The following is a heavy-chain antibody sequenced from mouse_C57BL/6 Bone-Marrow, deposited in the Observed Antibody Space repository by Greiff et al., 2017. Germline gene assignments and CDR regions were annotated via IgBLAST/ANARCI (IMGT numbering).Heavy chain of an antibody. CDR1: GYTFTSYW. J-gene: IGHJ4*01. Sequence: QVQLQQPGAELVKPGASVKLSCKASGYTFTSYWMQWVKQRPGQGLEWIGEIDPSDSYTNYNQRFKGKATLPVDTSSSTAYMQLSSLTSEDSAVYYCARYYDYDLYAMDYWGQGTSVTVSS. V-gene: IGHV1-50*01. CDR3: ARYYDYDLYAMDY. D-gene: IGHD2-4*01. CDR2: IDPSDSYT.